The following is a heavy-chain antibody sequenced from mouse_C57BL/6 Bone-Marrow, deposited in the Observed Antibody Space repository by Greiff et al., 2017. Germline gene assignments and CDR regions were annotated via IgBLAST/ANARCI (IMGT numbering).Heavy chain of an antibody. CDR3: ASAYYSNDGLAWFSY. CDR1: GYTFTDYN. Sequence: SGPELVKPGASVKIPCTASGYTFTDYNMDWVKQSHGKSLEWIGDIYPNNGGTIYNQKFKGKATLTVDKSSNTAYMELRSLTSEDTAVEYCASAYYSNDGLAWFSYWGQGTLVTVSA. J-gene: IGHJ3*01. V-gene: IGHV1-18*01. CDR2: IYPNNGGT. D-gene: IGHD2-5*01.